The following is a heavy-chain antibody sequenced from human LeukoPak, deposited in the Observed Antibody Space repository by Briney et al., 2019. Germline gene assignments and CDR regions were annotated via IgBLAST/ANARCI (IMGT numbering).Heavy chain of an antibody. D-gene: IGHD6-19*01. CDR2: ISSAGRT. CDR3: AKGAGPPWFDP. CDR1: NGPTNTYQ. Sequence: SETLSLTCTVSNGPTNTYQWSWIRQPAGKGLEWIGRISSAGRTDYNPSLKSRVIISLDTSKNQVSMNLNLLTAADTAVYYCAKGAGPPWFDPWGQGILVSVSS. V-gene: IGHV4-4*07. J-gene: IGHJ5*02.